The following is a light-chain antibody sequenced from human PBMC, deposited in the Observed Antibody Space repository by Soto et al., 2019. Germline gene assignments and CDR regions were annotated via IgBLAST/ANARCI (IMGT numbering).Light chain of an antibody. CDR1: QSISTW. J-gene: IGKJ1*01. CDR2: KAS. CDR3: QQYSTYPWT. V-gene: IGKV1-5*03. Sequence: DIQMIQSPSTLSASVGDRVTITCRASQSISTWLAWYQQKPGKAPKLLIYKASSLESGVPSEFSCSGSGTELTLTISSLQPDDFATYYCQQYSTYPWTFGQGTKVEI.